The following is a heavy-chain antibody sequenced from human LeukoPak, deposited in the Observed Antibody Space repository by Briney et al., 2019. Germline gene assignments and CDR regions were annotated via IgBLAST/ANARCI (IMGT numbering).Heavy chain of an antibody. J-gene: IGHJ4*02. CDR1: GFTFSSYE. V-gene: IGHV3-48*03. CDR2: ISSSGSTI. D-gene: IGHD2-8*01. CDR3: ARAGYCTNGVCRGDYDY. Sequence: GGSLRLSCAASGFTFSSYEMNWVRQAPGKGLEWVSYISSSGSTIYYADSVKGRFTISRDNAKNSLYLQMNSLRAEDTAVYYCARAGYCTNGVCRGDYDYWGQGTLVTVSS.